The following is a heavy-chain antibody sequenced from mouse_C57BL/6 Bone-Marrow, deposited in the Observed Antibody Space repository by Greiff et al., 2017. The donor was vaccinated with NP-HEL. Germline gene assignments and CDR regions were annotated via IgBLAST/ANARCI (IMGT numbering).Heavy chain of an antibody. CDR3: AWGGSSYDWYFDV. CDR1: GYTFTDYY. Sequence: VQLQQSGPELVKPGASVKISCKASGYTFTDYYMNWVKQSHGKSLEWIGDINPNNGGTSYNQKFKGKATLTVDKSSSTAYMELRSLTSEDSAVYYCAWGGSSYDWYFDVWGTGTTVTVSS. J-gene: IGHJ1*03. V-gene: IGHV1-26*01. CDR2: INPNNGGT. D-gene: IGHD1-1*01.